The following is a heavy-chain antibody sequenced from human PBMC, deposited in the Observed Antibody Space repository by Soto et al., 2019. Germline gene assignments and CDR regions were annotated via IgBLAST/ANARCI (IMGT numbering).Heavy chain of an antibody. V-gene: IGHV4-4*02. CDR3: ARVNTDSTKNSYYYGMDV. D-gene: IGHD4-17*01. CDR2: IDHSGST. J-gene: IGHJ6*02. CDR1: GGSISSSNW. Sequence: NPSETRSLTCAVSGGSISSSNWWSWVRQPPGKGMEWIGEIDHSGSTNYNPSLKSLVTISVGKSKNQCSLKLSSVTAADTAVYYCARVNTDSTKNSYYYGMDVWGQGTTVTVSS.